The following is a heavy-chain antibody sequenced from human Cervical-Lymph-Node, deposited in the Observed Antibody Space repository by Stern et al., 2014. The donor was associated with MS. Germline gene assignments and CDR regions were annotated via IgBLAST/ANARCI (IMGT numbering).Heavy chain of an antibody. V-gene: IGHV3-11*01. CDR2: ISSSGSTK. J-gene: IGHJ4*02. Sequence: VQLVESGGGLVKPGGSLRLSCAASGFTFSDYSMSWIRQAPGKGLEWLSYISSSGSTKKYADSVKGRFTISRDNTKDSLFLQMNSLRAEDTAVYYCAAGGWLQSFDYWGQGNLVTVSS. CDR3: AAGGWLQSFDY. CDR1: GFTFSDYS. D-gene: IGHD5-24*01.